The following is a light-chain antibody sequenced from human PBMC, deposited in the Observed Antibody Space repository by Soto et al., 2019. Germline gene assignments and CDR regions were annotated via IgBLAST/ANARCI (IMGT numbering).Light chain of an antibody. CDR3: QSYDSSSVV. V-gene: IGLV6-57*04. J-gene: IGLJ2*01. CDR2: EDN. Sequence: FMLTQPHSVSESPGKTVTLSCTRSSGSIASNYVQWYQQRPGSAPTTVIYEDNQRPSGVPDRFSGSIDSSSNSASLTISGLKTEDEADYYCQSYDSSSVVFGGGTKLTVL. CDR1: SGSIASNY.